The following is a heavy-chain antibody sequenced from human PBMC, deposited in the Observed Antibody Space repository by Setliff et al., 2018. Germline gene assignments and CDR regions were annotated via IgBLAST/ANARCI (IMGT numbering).Heavy chain of an antibody. CDR3: TTGLTDYDSGGYLDQ. Sequence: PGGSLRLSCASSGFTFSRYWMSWVRQAPGKGLEWVANIKQDGSEKYYVDSVKGRFTISRDNAKNSLYLQMNSLRAEDTAVYYCTTGLTDYDSGGYLDQWGQGTLVTVSS. CDR2: IKQDGSEK. J-gene: IGHJ5*02. D-gene: IGHD3-22*01. CDR1: GFTFSRYW. V-gene: IGHV3-7*01.